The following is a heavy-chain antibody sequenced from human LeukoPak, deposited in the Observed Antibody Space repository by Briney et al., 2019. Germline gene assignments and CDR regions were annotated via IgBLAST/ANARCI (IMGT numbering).Heavy chain of an antibody. V-gene: IGHV3-7*03. CDR3: AKLVAEYFQH. CDR1: GFTFSDHW. CDR2: IGPDGSFK. Sequence: GGSLRLSCEASGFTFSDHWMSWVRQAPGKGLEWVANIGPDGSFKFYADSMRGRFTISRDNAKNSVFLQLDNLTPGDTAVYYCAKLVAEYFQHWGQGTLFTVSS. J-gene: IGHJ1*01. D-gene: IGHD4-23*01.